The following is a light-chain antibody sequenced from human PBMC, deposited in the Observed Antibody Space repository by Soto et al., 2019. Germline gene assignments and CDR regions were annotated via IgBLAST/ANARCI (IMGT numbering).Light chain of an antibody. J-gene: IGLJ3*02. CDR1: SGHSSYI. CDR2: LEGSGSY. V-gene: IGLV4-60*02. CDR3: ETWESNTHGV. Sequence: QSVLTQSSSASASLGSSVKLNCTLNSGHSSYIIAWHQQQPGKAPRYLMKLEGSGSYNKGSGVPDRFSGSSSGADRYLTISNLQFEDEADYYCETWESNTHGVFGGGTQLTVL.